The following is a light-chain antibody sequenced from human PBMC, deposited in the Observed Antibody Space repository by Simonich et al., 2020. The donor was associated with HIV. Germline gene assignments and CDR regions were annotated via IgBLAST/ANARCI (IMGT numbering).Light chain of an antibody. CDR2: GAS. CDR1: PIVSSN. CDR3: QQANSFPLT. Sequence: VMTQSPATLSVSPGERATLSCRASPIVSSNLAWYQQKPGQAPRLLIYGASTRATGIPARFSGSGSGTDFTLTISSLQPEDFATYYCQQANSFPLTFGGGTKVEIK. V-gene: IGKV3-15*01. J-gene: IGKJ4*01.